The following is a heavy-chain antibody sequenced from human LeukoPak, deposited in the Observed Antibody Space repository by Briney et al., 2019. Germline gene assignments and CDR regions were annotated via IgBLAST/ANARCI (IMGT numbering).Heavy chain of an antibody. V-gene: IGHV3-9*01. Sequence: GRSLRLSCAASGFTFDDYAMHWVRQAPGKGLEWVSGISWNSGSIGYADSVKGRFTISRDNAKNTLYLQMNSLRAEDTAVYYCARDLGYYDSSGFYWGQGTLVTVSS. CDR2: ISWNSGSI. J-gene: IGHJ4*02. CDR1: GFTFDDYA. CDR3: ARDLGYYDSSGFY. D-gene: IGHD3-22*01.